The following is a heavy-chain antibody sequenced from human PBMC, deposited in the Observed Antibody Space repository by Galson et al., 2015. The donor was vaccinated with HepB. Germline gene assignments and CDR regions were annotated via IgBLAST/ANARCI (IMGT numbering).Heavy chain of an antibody. V-gene: IGHV3-73*01. CDR1: GFMFSDSA. CDR2: IRSKANSYAT. D-gene: IGHD3-22*01. CDR3: TRPLDDNSGYYGRFDP. Sequence: SLRLSCAASGFMFSDSAILWVRQASGKGLEWVGRIRSKANSYATAYAGSVKGRFTISRDDSKNTAYLQMNSLQTEDTAVYYCTRPLDDNSGYYGRFDPWGQGTLVTVSS. J-gene: IGHJ5*02.